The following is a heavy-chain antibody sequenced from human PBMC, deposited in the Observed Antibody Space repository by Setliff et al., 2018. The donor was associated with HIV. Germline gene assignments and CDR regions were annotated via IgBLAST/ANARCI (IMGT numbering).Heavy chain of an antibody. V-gene: IGHV4-59*06. J-gene: IGHJ4*02. CDR2: IYNTGST. CDR3: ARSPRIGVAGEFEY. CDR1: GDSIGTYS. Sequence: SETLSLTCAVSGDSIGTYSWHWLRQPPGKGLEWIGYIYNTGSTYHSPSLESRVTISIDTSKNQFSLKLSSVTAADTAVYYCARSPRIGVAGEFEYWGQGTLVTVSS. D-gene: IGHD6-19*01.